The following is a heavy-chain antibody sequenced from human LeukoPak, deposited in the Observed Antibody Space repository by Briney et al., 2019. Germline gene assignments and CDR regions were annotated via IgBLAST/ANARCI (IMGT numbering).Heavy chain of an antibody. V-gene: IGHV1-69*05. Sequence: SVKVSCKASGGTFSSYAISWVRQAPGQGLEWMGGIIPILGTANYAQKFQGRVTITTDESTSTAYMELSSLRSEDTAVYYCARTSLGYCSSTSCSYYYYYMDVWGKGTTVTVSS. CDR3: ARTSLGYCSSTSCSYYYYYMDV. CDR1: GGTFSSYA. CDR2: IIPILGTA. D-gene: IGHD2-2*01. J-gene: IGHJ6*03.